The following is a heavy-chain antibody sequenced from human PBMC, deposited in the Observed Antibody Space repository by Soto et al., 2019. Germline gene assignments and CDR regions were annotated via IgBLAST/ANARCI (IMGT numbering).Heavy chain of an antibody. D-gene: IGHD5-18*01. CDR3: ARSMSVDTAMVYGY. J-gene: IGHJ4*02. Sequence: PSETLSLTCTVSGGSISSYYWSWIRQHPGKGLEWIGYIYYSGSTYYNPSLKSRVTISVDTSKNQFSLKLSSVTAADTAVYYCARSMSVDTAMVYGYWGQGTLVTVSS. V-gene: IGHV4-59*06. CDR1: GGSISSYY. CDR2: IYYSGST.